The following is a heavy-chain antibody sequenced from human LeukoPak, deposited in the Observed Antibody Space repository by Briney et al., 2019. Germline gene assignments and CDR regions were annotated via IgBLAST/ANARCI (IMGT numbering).Heavy chain of an antibody. V-gene: IGHV3-23*01. J-gene: IGHJ3*02. CDR3: VKSAGKDGYRDVFDI. Sequence: QSGGSLRLSCVPSGITFSNSALSWVRQAPGKGLEWVSTITKSGDQTHYADSVRGLFTISRDIFKNTLYLQKNSLRAEDTAVYHCVKSAGKDGYRDVFDIWGQGTVVTVSS. CDR2: ITKSGDQT. D-gene: IGHD5-24*01. CDR1: GITFSNSA.